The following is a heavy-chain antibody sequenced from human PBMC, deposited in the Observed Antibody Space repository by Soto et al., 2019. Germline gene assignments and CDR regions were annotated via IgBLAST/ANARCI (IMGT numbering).Heavy chain of an antibody. CDR3: AREGYCTNGVCYGKYALDI. Sequence: QVQLQESGPGLVKPSQTLSLTCTVSGGSISSGGYYWSWIRQHPGKGLEWIGYIYYSGSTYYNPSLKSRVTISVDTSKNQFSLKLSSVTAADTAVYYCAREGYCTNGVCYGKYALDIWGQGTMVTVSS. D-gene: IGHD2-8*01. J-gene: IGHJ3*02. CDR2: IYYSGST. CDR1: GGSISSGGYY. V-gene: IGHV4-31*03.